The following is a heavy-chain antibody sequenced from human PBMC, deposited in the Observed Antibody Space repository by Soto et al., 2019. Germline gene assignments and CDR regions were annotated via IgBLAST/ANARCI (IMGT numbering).Heavy chain of an antibody. CDR1: GFAFTGHP. D-gene: IGHD3-22*01. CDR2: ISDGGDLT. Sequence: GGSLRLSCAASGFAFTGHPMSWVRQAPEKGLEWVAGISDGGDLTYNADSVKGRFTISRDNSRNTLYLQMNSLRAEDTAVYYCAKGYYDSSGSYGMDDWGQGTTVTVSS. J-gene: IGHJ6*02. V-gene: IGHV3-23*01. CDR3: AKGYYDSSGSYGMDD.